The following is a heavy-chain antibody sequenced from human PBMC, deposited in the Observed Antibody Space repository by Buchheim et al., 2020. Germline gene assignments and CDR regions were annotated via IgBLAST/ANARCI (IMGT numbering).Heavy chain of an antibody. CDR2: ISGSGGST. Sequence: EVQLLESGGGLVQPGGSLRLSCAASGFTFSSYAMSWVRQAPGKGLEWVSAISGSGGSTYYADSVKGRFTISRDTSKNTLFSQMNSLRAEDTAVYYCAKDPHLWFGSDLGYFDYWGQGTL. D-gene: IGHD3-10*01. J-gene: IGHJ4*02. CDR1: GFTFSSYA. V-gene: IGHV3-23*01. CDR3: AKDPHLWFGSDLGYFDY.